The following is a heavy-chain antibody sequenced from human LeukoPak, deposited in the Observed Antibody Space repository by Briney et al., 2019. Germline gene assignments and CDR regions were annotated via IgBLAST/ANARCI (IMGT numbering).Heavy chain of an antibody. D-gene: IGHD3-22*01. CDR1: GGTFSSYA. V-gene: IGHV1-69*04. Sequence: SVKVSCKASGGTFSSYAISWVRQAPGQGLEWMGRIIPILGIANYAQKFQGRVTITADKSTSTAYMELSSLRSGDTAVYYCASNYYDSSGQGWFDPWGQGTLVTVSS. CDR3: ASNYYDSSGQGWFDP. CDR2: IIPILGIA. J-gene: IGHJ5*02.